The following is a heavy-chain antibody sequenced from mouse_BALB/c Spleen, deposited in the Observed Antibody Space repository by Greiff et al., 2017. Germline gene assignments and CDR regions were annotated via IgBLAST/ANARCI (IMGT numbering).Heavy chain of an antibody. CDR1: GYTFTSYW. J-gene: IGHJ4*01. D-gene: IGHD2-10*02. Sequence: VQLQQSGAELARPGASVKLSCKASGYTFTSYWMQWVKQRPGQGLEWIGAIYPGDGDTRYTQKFKGKATLTADKSSSTAYMQLSSLASEDSAVYYCARKYGNYNYAMDYWGQGTSVTVSS. V-gene: IGHV1-87*01. CDR2: IYPGDGDT. CDR3: ARKYGNYNYAMDY.